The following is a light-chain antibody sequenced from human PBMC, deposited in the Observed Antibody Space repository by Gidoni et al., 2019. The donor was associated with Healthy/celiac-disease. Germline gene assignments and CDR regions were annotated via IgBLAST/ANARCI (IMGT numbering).Light chain of an antibody. Sequence: DIQMSPSPSTLSASVGDRVTITCRASQSISSWLAWYQQKPGKAPKLLIYKASSLESGVPSRFSGSGSGTEFTLTISSLQPDDFATYYCQQYNSYSPWTFGQXTKVEIK. CDR2: KAS. CDR1: QSISSW. J-gene: IGKJ1*01. V-gene: IGKV1-5*03. CDR3: QQYNSYSPWT.